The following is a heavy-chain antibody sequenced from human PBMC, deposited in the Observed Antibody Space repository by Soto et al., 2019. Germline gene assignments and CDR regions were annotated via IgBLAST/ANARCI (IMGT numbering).Heavy chain of an antibody. CDR2: IFQSGST. J-gene: IGHJ5*02. V-gene: IGHV4-4*02. CDR3: ARGRGRYSSGWSWFDP. CDR1: GGTISSPDW. Sequence: PSETLSLTCGVSGGTISSPDWWTWVRQPPGKGLEWIGEIFQSGSTNYTPSLESRVTISVDKSKNQFSLTLTSVTAADTAVYFCARGRGRYSSGWSWFDPWGQGILVTVS. D-gene: IGHD6-19*01.